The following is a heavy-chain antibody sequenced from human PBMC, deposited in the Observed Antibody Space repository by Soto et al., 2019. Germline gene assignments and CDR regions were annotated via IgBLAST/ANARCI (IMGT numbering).Heavy chain of an antibody. D-gene: IGHD2-15*01. J-gene: IGHJ3*02. CDR2: ISNRGDT. CDR3: ARETRYCRGGSCSITGDAYDI. Sequence: EVQLVESGGGLVQPGGSLRLSCTASGFIVSDTYVNWVRQAPWKGLEWVSVISNRGDTHYADSVRGRFSLSRDISDNTLHLQMNNLRVEDTAVYYCARETRYCRGGSCSITGDAYDIWGHGTLVTVSS. CDR1: GFIVSDTY. V-gene: IGHV3-66*01.